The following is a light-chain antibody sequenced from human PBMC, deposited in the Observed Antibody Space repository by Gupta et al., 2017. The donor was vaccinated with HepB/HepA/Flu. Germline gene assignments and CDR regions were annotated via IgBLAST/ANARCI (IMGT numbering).Light chain of an antibody. V-gene: IGLV2-23*02. CDR3: WSDGNASLYV. J-gene: IGLJ1*01. Sequence: QSALTQPASVSGSPGQSITISCTGTSADIGLYNLVSWYQQHPGRAPQLILYQVTERPAGVAYRFSGSKSGNTASLTISELQAEDEADYYCWSDGNASLYVFGSGTNVSVL. CDR1: SADIGLYNL. CDR2: QVT.